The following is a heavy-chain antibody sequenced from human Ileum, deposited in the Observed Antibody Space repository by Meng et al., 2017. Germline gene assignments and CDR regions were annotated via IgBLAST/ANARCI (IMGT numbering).Heavy chain of an antibody. Sequence: ASVKVSCKTSGYTFIDYFMHWVRQAPGQGLEWMGRINPRNGGTNYAQKFQGRVTMTRDTSITTAYMELSRLRFGDTAVYYCAREAYYSGSSSAFDYWGQGTLVTVSS. CDR2: INPRNGGT. CDR1: GYTFIDYF. J-gene: IGHJ4*02. D-gene: IGHD6-6*01. V-gene: IGHV1-2*06. CDR3: AREAYYSGSSSAFDY.